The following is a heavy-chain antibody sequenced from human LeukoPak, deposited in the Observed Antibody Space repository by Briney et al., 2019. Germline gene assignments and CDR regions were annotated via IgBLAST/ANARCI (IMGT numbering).Heavy chain of an antibody. CDR2: IRSSGSTI. D-gene: IGHD3-3*01. CDR1: GFTFSSYE. J-gene: IGHJ3*02. Sequence: GGSLRLSCAASGFTFSSYEMNWVRQAPGKGLEWVSYIRSSGSTIYYADSVKGRFTISRDNAKNSLYLQMNSLRAEDTAVYYCAREGPRFYDFWSGYYSDENDAFDISGQGTMVTVSS. V-gene: IGHV3-48*03. CDR3: AREGPRFYDFWSGYYSDENDAFDI.